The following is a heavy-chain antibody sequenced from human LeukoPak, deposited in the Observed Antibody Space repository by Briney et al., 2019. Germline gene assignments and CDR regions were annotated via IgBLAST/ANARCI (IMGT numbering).Heavy chain of an antibody. D-gene: IGHD3-22*01. CDR2: ISSSSSYI. CDR3: AKTYYYDSSGYYPLFDWFDP. Sequence: GGSLRLSCAASGFTFSSYSMNWVRQAPGKGLEWVSSISSSSSYIYYADSVKGRLTISRDNAKNSLYLQMNSLRAEDTAVYYCAKTYYYDSSGYYPLFDWFDPWGQGTLVTVSS. CDR1: GFTFSSYS. J-gene: IGHJ5*02. V-gene: IGHV3-21*01.